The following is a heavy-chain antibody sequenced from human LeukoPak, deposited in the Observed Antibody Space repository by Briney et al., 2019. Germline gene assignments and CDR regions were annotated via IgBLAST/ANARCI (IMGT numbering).Heavy chain of an antibody. CDR1: GFTSSSYA. V-gene: IGHV3-23*01. CDR2: ISGSGGST. J-gene: IGHJ4*01. CDR3: VREGFYFFDF. Sequence: PGGSLRLSCAASGFTSSSYAMSWVRQAPGKGLEWVSAISGSGGSTYYADSVKGRFTIFRDNAKDSVYLQMNSLRAEDSATYYCVREGFYFFDFWGQGTLVTVSS.